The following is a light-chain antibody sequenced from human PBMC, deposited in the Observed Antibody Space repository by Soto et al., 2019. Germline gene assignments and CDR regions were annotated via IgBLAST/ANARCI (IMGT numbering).Light chain of an antibody. J-gene: IGKJ3*01. CDR3: QQYYSTPQT. CDR2: WAS. Sequence: DIVMTQSPDSLAVSLGERATINCKSSQSVLYSSNNKNFLPWYQHTPGQPPKLLIYWASTRETGVPDRFSGSGSGTDFTLTISNLQAEDVEVYYCQQYYSTPQTFGPGTKVDIK. V-gene: IGKV4-1*01. CDR1: QSVLYSSNNKNF.